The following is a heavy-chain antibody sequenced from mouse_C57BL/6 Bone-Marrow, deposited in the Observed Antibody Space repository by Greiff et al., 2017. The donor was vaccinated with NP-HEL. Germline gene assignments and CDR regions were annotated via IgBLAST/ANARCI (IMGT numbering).Heavy chain of an antibody. CDR1: GYTFTSYG. Sequence: EVQVVESGAELVRPGSSVKMSCKTSGYTFTSYGINWVKQRPGQGLEWIGYIYIGNGYTEYNEKFKGKATLTSDTSSSTAYMQLSSLTSEDSAIYFCARKDYGSSYWYFDVWGTGTTVTVSS. CDR3: ARKDYGSSYWYFDV. D-gene: IGHD1-1*01. J-gene: IGHJ1*03. V-gene: IGHV1-58*01. CDR2: IYIGNGYT.